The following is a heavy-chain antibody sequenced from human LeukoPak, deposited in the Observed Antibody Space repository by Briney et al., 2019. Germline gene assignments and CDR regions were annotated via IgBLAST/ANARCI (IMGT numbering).Heavy chain of an antibody. CDR2: INHSGST. V-gene: IGHV4-34*01. D-gene: IGHD3-10*01. CDR1: GGSFSGYY. J-gene: IGHJ5*02. Sequence: SETLSLTCAVYGGSFSGYYWSWIRQPPGKGLEWIGEINHSGSTNYNPSLKSRVTISVATSKNQFSLKLSSVTAADTAVYSCARRHNKYGSGSYYNGGWFDPWGQGTLVTVSS. CDR3: ARRHNKYGSGSYYNGGWFDP.